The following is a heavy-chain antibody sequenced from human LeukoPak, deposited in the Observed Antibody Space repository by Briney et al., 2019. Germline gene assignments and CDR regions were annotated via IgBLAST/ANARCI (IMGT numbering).Heavy chain of an antibody. CDR3: ARDCCGEWYFFDL. CDR1: GFPFNNYA. CDR2: ISYDGTNK. V-gene: IGHV3-30-3*01. D-gene: IGHD3-10*01. J-gene: IGHJ4*02. Sequence: GGSLRLSCAASGFPFNNYAMHWVRQAPGKGLEWVAFISYDGTNKYYTDSVKGRFTVSRGNSKNTLYLQMNSLGAEDTAVYYCARDCCGEWYFFDLWGQGTLVTVSS.